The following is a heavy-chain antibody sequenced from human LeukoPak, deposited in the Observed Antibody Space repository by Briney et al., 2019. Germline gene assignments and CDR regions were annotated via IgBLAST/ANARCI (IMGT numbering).Heavy chain of an antibody. CDR1: GFTFSSYS. CDR3: AGLWFGDRPPFDY. J-gene: IGHJ4*02. Sequence: GGSLRLSCAASGFTFSSYSMNWVRQAPGKGLEWVSSISSSSSYIYYADSVKGRLAISRGDAENSLYLQMDSLRAEDTAVYYCAGLWFGDRPPFDYWGQGTLVTVSS. V-gene: IGHV3-21*01. D-gene: IGHD3-10*01. CDR2: ISSSSSYI.